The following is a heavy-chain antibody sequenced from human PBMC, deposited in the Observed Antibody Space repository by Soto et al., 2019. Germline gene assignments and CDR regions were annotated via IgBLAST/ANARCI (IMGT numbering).Heavy chain of an antibody. CDR1: GFTFSSYA. V-gene: IGHV3-23*01. D-gene: IGHD2-15*01. J-gene: IGHJ6*02. CDR3: AKGPADIVVVVAAVKSYGMDV. Sequence: PGGSLRLSCAASGFTFSSYAMSWVRQAPGKGLEWVSAISGSGGSTYYADSVKGRFTISRDNSRNTLYLQMNSLRAEDTAVYYCAKGPADIVVVVAAVKSYGMDVWGQGTTVTVSS. CDR2: ISGSGGST.